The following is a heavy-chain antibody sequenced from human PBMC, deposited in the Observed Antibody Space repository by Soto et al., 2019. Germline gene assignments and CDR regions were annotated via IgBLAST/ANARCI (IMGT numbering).Heavy chain of an antibody. CDR1: GGTFSSYA. V-gene: IGHV1-69*12. Sequence: QVQLVQSGAEVKKPGSSVKVSCKASGGTFSSYAISWVRQAPGQGLEWMGGIIPIFGTANYAQKFQGRVTITADESTSTGYMELSSLRSEDTAVYYCAGPPELTRIYYYSGMDVWGQGTTVTVSS. CDR2: IIPIFGTA. CDR3: AGPPELTRIYYYSGMDV. J-gene: IGHJ6*02. D-gene: IGHD1-7*01.